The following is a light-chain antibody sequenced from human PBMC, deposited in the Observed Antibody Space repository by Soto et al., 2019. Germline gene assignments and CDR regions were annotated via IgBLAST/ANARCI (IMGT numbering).Light chain of an antibody. CDR2: VNSDGSH. CDR1: SGHSSYA. Sequence: QSVLTQSPSASASLGASVKITCTLSSGHSSYAIAWHQQQPEKGPRYLMKVNSDGSHSKGDGIPDRFSGSSSGAERYLTISSLQSEDEADYYCQTWGTGRVFGGGTKLTVL. J-gene: IGLJ3*02. CDR3: QTWGTGRV. V-gene: IGLV4-69*01.